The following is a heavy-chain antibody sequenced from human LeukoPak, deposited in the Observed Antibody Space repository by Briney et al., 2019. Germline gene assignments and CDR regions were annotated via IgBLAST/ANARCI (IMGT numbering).Heavy chain of an antibody. Sequence: PSETLSLTCAVYGGSFSSYYWSWIRQSPGKGLEWIAEINHRGDTNYNPSVKSRVTISVDTSKNQFSLKVTSLTAADTAVYYCAREPADPGHQVVTDVVGCMDVWGKGTTVTVSS. CDR3: AREPADPGHQVVTDVVGCMDV. CDR2: INHRGDT. V-gene: IGHV4-34*01. CDR1: GGSFSSYY. J-gene: IGHJ6*03. D-gene: IGHD4-23*01.